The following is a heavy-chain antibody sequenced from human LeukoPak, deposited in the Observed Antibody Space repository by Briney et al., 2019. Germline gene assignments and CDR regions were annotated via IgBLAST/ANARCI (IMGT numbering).Heavy chain of an antibody. CDR2: IHPNNGAS. V-gene: IGHV1-2*02. CDR3: ARDGPAQMVDFDY. Sequence: VASVTVSCKASGYTFTGSGWYRCWLRQAPGEGLECVGWIHPNNGASLYAQKFQGRVAMTTDTSISTAYMELSRLRPDDTAMYYCARDGPAQMVDFDYWGQGTLVTVSS. CDR1: GYTFTGSGWY. D-gene: IGHD3-10*01. J-gene: IGHJ4*02.